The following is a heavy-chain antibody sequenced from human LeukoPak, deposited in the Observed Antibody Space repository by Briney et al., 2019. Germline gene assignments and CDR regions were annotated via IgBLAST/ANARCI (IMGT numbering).Heavy chain of an antibody. V-gene: IGHV1-8*03. Sequence: ASVKVSCKASGYTVTSYDINWVRQATGQGLEWMGWMNPNSGNTGYAQKFQGRVTITRNTSISTAYMELSSLRSEDTAVYYCARGGFLEWLPLDYWGQGTLVTVSS. CDR3: ARGGFLEWLPLDY. CDR1: GYTVTSYD. D-gene: IGHD3-3*01. CDR2: MNPNSGNT. J-gene: IGHJ4*02.